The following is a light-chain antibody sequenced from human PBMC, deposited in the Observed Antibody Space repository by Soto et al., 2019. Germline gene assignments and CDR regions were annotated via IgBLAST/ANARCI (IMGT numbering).Light chain of an antibody. CDR3: CSYAGSNYV. V-gene: IGLV2-23*02. CDR1: SSDVGNYNL. CDR2: EVS. J-gene: IGLJ1*01. Sequence: QSVLTQPASASGSPGQSITISCTGTSSDVGNYNLVSWYQHHPGKAPKLIIYEVSKRPSGVSNRFSGSKSGDTASLTISGLQAEDEADYYCCSYAGSNYVFGTGTKVTVL.